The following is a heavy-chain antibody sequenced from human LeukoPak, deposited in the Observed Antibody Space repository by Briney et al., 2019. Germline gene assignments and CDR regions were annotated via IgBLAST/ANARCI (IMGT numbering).Heavy chain of an antibody. Sequence: PSETLSLTCTVSGGSISSSSYYWGWIRQPPGKGLEWIGSIYYSGSTYYNPSLKSRVTISVDTSKNQFSLKLSSVTAADTALYYCARTTGRYCSSTSCYQAMFDPWGQGTLVTVSS. J-gene: IGHJ5*02. CDR1: GGSISSSSYY. CDR3: ARTTGRYCSSTSCYQAMFDP. V-gene: IGHV4-39*01. CDR2: IYYSGST. D-gene: IGHD2-2*01.